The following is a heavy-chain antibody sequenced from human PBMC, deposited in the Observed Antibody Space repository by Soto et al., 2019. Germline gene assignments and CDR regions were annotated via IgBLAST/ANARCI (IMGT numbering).Heavy chain of an antibody. D-gene: IGHD3-22*01. CDR1: GASINNNDYY. V-gene: IGHV4-30-4*01. CDR2: VYYSGTT. J-gene: IGHJ2*01. CDR3: ARMSYFYDKWYFDL. Sequence: SETLSLTCTVSGASINNNDYYWSCIRQTPGKGLEWIGYVYYSGTTDYIPSLKSRLSMSIDKSQNQFTLKLNSVTAADTATYYCARMSYFYDKWYFDLWGRGTLVTVSS.